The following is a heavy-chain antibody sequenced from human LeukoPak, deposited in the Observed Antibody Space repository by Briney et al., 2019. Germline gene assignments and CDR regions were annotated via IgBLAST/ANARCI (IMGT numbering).Heavy chain of an antibody. V-gene: IGHV3-7*04. CDR2: IKQDGSEE. D-gene: IGHD6-13*01. CDR1: GFTFSSNW. Sequence: GGSLRLSCAASGFTFSSNWMSWVRQAPGKGLEWVANIKQDGSEEYYVDSVKGRFTISRDNAKNSLYLQMNSLRAEDTAVYYCARGIAAAGYAFDIWGQGTMVTVSS. J-gene: IGHJ3*02. CDR3: ARGIAAAGYAFDI.